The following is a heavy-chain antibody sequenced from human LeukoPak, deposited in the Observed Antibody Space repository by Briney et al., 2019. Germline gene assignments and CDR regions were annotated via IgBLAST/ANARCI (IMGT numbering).Heavy chain of an antibody. CDR1: AFTFADYA. J-gene: IGHJ6*01. V-gene: IGHV3-9*01. Sequence: GGCMRLSCAASAFTFADYAIHWVRPAPGKCLEWVSGTSWNSGSIGYADFVRGRFHISRDDAKNSLYLQMNSLRAEDTALYYCEKDIGADTYYYGMDVWGQGTTVTVSS. D-gene: IGHD2-21*01. CDR3: EKDIGADTYYYGMDV. CDR2: TSWNSGSI.